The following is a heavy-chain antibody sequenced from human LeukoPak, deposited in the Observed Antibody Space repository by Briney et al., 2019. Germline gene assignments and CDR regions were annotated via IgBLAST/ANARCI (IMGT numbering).Heavy chain of an antibody. CDR1: GFTFSTYA. Sequence: GGSLRLSCAASGFTFSTYAMSWVRQAPGKGPQWVSSISGSGASTYYADSVKGRFTISRDNSKNTLYLQMSSLRAEDTAAYYCAKAISEYGGYDHYFDSWGQGTLATVSS. V-gene: IGHV3-23*01. CDR3: AKAISEYGGYDHYFDS. CDR2: ISGSGAST. D-gene: IGHD5-12*01. J-gene: IGHJ4*02.